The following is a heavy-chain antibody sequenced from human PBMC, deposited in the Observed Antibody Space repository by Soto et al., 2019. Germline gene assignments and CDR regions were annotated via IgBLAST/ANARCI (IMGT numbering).Heavy chain of an antibody. CDR2: IYWDDDK. V-gene: IGHV2-5*02. CDR1: GFSLSTSGVG. Sequence: SGPTLVNPTQTLTLTCTFSGFSLSTSGVGVGWIRQPPGKVLEWLALIYWDDDKRYSPSLKSRLTITKDTSKNQVVLTMTNMDPVDTATYYCAHLLLIDYDYVWGSYRSAEYFQHWGQGTLVTVSS. CDR3: AHLLLIDYDYVWGSYRSAEYFQH. D-gene: IGHD3-16*02. J-gene: IGHJ1*01.